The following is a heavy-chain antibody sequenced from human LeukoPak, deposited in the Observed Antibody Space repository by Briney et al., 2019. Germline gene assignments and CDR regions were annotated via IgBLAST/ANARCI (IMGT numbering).Heavy chain of an antibody. Sequence: PGVSLRLSCAASGFSFDDYPMHWVRQAPGKGLEWVSLINEDGGKTFYADSVRGRFTISRDNSKNSLYLQMNSLRTEDTALYYCAKENDTLGTNGFDIWGQGTIVTVSS. CDR3: AKENDTLGTNGFDI. CDR1: GFSFDDYP. CDR2: INEDGGKT. J-gene: IGHJ3*02. V-gene: IGHV3-43*02. D-gene: IGHD3-9*01.